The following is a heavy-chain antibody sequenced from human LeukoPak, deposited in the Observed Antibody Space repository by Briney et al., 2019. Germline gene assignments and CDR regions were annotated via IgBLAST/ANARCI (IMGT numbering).Heavy chain of an antibody. D-gene: IGHD4-23*01. CDR1: GFTFSAYW. V-gene: IGHV3-30-3*01. CDR2: TSYDGSNK. CDR3: ARHINGGNDY. J-gene: IGHJ4*02. Sequence: GGSLRLSCAASGFTFSAYWMGWVRQAPGKGLEWVAVTSYDGSNKYYADSVKGRFTISRDNSKNTLYVQMNSLRAEDTAVYYCARHINGGNDYWGQGTLVTVSS.